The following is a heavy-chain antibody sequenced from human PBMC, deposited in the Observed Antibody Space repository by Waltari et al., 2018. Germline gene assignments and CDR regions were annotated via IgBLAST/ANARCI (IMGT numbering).Heavy chain of an antibody. J-gene: IGHJ3*01. CDR1: GGSFGTYA. D-gene: IGHD1-26*01. CDR3: AKRIVGGSFDV. V-gene: IGHV1-69*12. CDR2: FIPIYGTP. Sequence: QVHLVQSGAEVRKPGSSVKFSCEASGGSFGTYAIAWVRQAPGQGLGGMAGFIPIYGTPNYAQKVQGRVNVAADELTRTAYMELSSLRSDDTAIYYCAKRIVGGSFDVWGQGTMVTVSS.